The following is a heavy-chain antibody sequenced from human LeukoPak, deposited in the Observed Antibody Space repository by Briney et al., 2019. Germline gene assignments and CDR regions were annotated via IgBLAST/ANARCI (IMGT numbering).Heavy chain of an antibody. Sequence: PPETLSLTCTVSGGSISSSSYYWGWIRQPPGKGLEWIGSIYYSGSTYYNPSLKSRVTISVDTSKNQFSLKLSSVTAADTAVYYCARDSTTGLFGYYTYREIDYWGQGTLVTVSS. V-gene: IGHV4-39*07. CDR3: ARDSTTGLFGYYTYREIDY. J-gene: IGHJ4*02. D-gene: IGHD3-3*01. CDR2: IYYSGST. CDR1: GGSISSSSYY.